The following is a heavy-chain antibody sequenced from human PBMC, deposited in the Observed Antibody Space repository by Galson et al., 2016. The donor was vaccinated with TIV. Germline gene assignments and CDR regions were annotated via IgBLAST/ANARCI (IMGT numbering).Heavy chain of an antibody. J-gene: IGHJ6*02. CDR2: RP. V-gene: IGHV3-53*01. CDR3: ARDRYYDASGYYFYYYGMDV. Sequence: RPYYTNSVAGRFTISRGDSKNTLYLQMTSLRAEDTAVYYCARDRYYDASGYYFYYYGMDVWGQGTTVTVSS. D-gene: IGHD3-3*01.